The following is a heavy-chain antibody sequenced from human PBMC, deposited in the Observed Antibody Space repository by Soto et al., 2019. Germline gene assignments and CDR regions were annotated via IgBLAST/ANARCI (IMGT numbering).Heavy chain of an antibody. D-gene: IGHD5-18*01. Sequence: SETLSLTCTVSGGSISSYYWSWIRQPPGKGLEWIGYIYYSGSTNYNPSLKSRVTISVDTSKNQFSLKLSSVTAADTAVYYCARLGYSYGYGNWFDPWGQGTLVTVYS. CDR2: IYYSGST. CDR3: ARLGYSYGYGNWFDP. J-gene: IGHJ5*02. CDR1: GGSISSYY. V-gene: IGHV4-59*08.